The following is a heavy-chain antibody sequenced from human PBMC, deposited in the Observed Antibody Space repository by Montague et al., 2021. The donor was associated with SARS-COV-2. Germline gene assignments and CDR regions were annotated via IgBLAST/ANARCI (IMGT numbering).Heavy chain of an antibody. Sequence: SETLSLTCGVSGGSINSIYWSWSWQPPGKGLEWVGYGNNSGRSNSNPYLNTRVAISVDTSRNKFHLMLRSVTAADTAVYFRAGHMPNSNYGPLEYWGQGTLVIVSS. CDR2: GNNSGRS. V-gene: IGHV4-59*08. D-gene: IGHD4-11*01. CDR1: GGSINSIY. J-gene: IGHJ4*02. CDR3: AGHMPNSNYGPLEY.